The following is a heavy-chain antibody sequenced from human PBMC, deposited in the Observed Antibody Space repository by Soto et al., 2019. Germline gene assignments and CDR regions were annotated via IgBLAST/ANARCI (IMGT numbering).Heavy chain of an antibody. Sequence: GGSLRLSCVASGFNISGSAVHWVRQASGKGLEWIGRIRSKPNKFATTYGASMQGRLSFSRDDSKNTVYLQMNSLKTEDTAVYYCASVRLFGVVFDYWGRGTLVTVSS. CDR2: IRSKPNKFAT. V-gene: IGHV3-73*01. CDR1: GFNISGSA. CDR3: ASVRLFGVVFDY. D-gene: IGHD3-3*01. J-gene: IGHJ4*02.